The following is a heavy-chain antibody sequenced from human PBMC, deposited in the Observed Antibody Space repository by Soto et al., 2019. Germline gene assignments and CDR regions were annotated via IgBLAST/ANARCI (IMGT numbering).Heavy chain of an antibody. D-gene: IGHD3-3*01. CDR2: ISSNGGST. CDR1: GFTFSSYA. J-gene: IGHJ5*02. V-gene: IGHV3-64*01. CDR3: ARDKYYDFWSGYLAP. Sequence: EVQLVDSGGGLVQPGGSLRLSCAASGFTFSSYAMHWVRQAPGKGLEYVSAISSNGGSTYYANSVKGRFTISRDNSKNTLYLQMGSLRAEDMAVYYCARDKYYDFWSGYLAPWGQGTLVTVSS.